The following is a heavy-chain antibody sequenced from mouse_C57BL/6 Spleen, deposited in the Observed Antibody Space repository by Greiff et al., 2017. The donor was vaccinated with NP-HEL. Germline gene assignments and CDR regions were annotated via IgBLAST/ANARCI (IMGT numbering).Heavy chain of an antibody. CDR1: GEKGKSDG. CDR2: IEKEDSET. Sequence: QVQLQQPGAELVRPGSSVKLSCKAEGEKGKSDGRKGGKQRKRKGMEGMGKIEKEDSETHYNQKFKDKATLTVDKSSSTAYMQLSSLTSEDSAVYYCARSNYGSSYFDYWGQGTTLTVSS. D-gene: IGHD1-1*01. CDR3: ARSNYGSSYFDY. V-gene: IGHV1-52*01. J-gene: IGHJ2*01.